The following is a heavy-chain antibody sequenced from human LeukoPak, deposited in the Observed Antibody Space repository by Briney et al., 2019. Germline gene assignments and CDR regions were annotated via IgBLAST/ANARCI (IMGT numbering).Heavy chain of an antibody. D-gene: IGHD3-10*01. CDR3: ARDTGSYYGSGGPT. CDR2: IYSGGSK. Sequence: GRSLRLSCAASGFTVSRNYMSWVRQATGKGLEWVSVIYSGGSKYYADSVKGRFTISRDNSKNTLYLQMNSLRAEDTAVYYCARDTGSYYGSGGPTWGQRTLVTVSS. J-gene: IGHJ5*02. V-gene: IGHV3-66*02. CDR1: GFTVSRNY.